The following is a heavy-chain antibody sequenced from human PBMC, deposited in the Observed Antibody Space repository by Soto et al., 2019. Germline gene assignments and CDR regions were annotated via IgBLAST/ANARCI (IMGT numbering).Heavy chain of an antibody. CDR2: ITTSGDNT. D-gene: IGHD2-15*01. CDR3: LQDRPCFDY. V-gene: IGHV3-23*01. CDR1: GLNFSSSA. Sequence: EVQLLESGGGLVQPGGSLRLSCAASGLNFSSSAMSWVRQAPGKGLEWVSAITTSGDNTYYADSVKGRFTISRDDSKNMLYLQMKSLRGEDTAIYYCLQDRPCFDYWCQGTLVTVSS. J-gene: IGHJ4*02.